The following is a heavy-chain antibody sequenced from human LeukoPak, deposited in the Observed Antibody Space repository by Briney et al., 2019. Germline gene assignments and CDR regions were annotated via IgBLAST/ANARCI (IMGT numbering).Heavy chain of an antibody. J-gene: IGHJ4*02. CDR2: SGWESGSI. CDR1: VFIFDHYA. V-gene: IGHV3-9*01. D-gene: IGHD6-19*01. Sequence: PGRTLRLPRAFSVFIFDHYAMHWVRQAPTKGREGVSGSGWESGSIDYAHSVKDRFTISPENAKNSLYLQMNSLRAEDTDLYNCAKANEQWLVLSPPDYWGQGTLVTVSS. CDR3: AKANEQWLVLSPPDY.